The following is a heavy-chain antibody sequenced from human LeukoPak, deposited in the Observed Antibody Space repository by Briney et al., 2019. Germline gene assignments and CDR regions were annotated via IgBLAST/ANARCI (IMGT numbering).Heavy chain of an antibody. V-gene: IGHV3-21*01. J-gene: IGHJ4*02. D-gene: IGHD5/OR15-5a*01. CDR3: ARDLSIRVRTLDY. CDR1: GFTFSSYW. Sequence: GGSLRLSCAASGFTFSSYWMHWVRQAPGKGLEWVSSMSSSSSNIYYADSVKGRFTISRDNAKNSLYLQMNSLRAEDTAVYYCARDLSIRVRTLDYWGQGTLVTVSS. CDR2: MSSSSSNI.